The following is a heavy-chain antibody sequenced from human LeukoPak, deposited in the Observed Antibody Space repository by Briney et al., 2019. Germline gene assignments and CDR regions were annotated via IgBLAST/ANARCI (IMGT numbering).Heavy chain of an antibody. CDR2: IIPIFGTA. D-gene: IGHD2-21*02. Sequence: ASVKVSCKASGGTFSSYAISWVRQPPGQGLEWMGGIIPIFGTANYAQKFQGRVTITTDESTSTAYMELSSLRSEDTAVYYCARARIVVVTDAFDIWGQGTMVTVSS. CDR3: ARARIVVVTDAFDI. CDR1: GGTFSSYA. V-gene: IGHV1-69*05. J-gene: IGHJ3*02.